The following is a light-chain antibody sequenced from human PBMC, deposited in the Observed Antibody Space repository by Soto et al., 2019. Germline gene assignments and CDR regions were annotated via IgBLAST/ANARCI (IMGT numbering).Light chain of an antibody. CDR3: SLYAGTNSVV. V-gene: IGLV2-8*01. Sequence: QSALTQPPSASGSPGQSVAIFCTGTSSDIGAYKFVSWYQQHPGKAPKLIIYEVSIRPSGVPDRFSGSKSGNTASLTVSGLLAEDEADYYCSLYAGTNSVVFGGGTKLTVL. J-gene: IGLJ2*01. CDR2: EVS. CDR1: SSDIGAYKF.